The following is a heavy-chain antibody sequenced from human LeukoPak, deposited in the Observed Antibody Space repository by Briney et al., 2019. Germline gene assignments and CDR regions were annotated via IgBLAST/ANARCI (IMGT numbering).Heavy chain of an antibody. CDR1: GFTFSSYA. Sequence: PGGSLRLSCAASGFTFSSYAMSWVRQAPGKGLEWVSAISGSGGSAYYADSVKGRFTISRDNSKNTLYLQMNSLRAEDTAVYYCAKFDDSSGYYRYWGQGTLVTVSS. CDR3: AKFDDSSGYYRY. J-gene: IGHJ4*02. V-gene: IGHV3-23*01. D-gene: IGHD3-22*01. CDR2: ISGSGGSA.